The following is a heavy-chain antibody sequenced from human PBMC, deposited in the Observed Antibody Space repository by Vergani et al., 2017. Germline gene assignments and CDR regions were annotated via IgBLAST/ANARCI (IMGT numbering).Heavy chain of an antibody. CDR3: AKGLAAAGYDAFDV. D-gene: IGHD6-13*01. J-gene: IGHJ3*01. V-gene: IGHV3-23*04. CDR1: GFTFNSYA. CDR2: FSGSGGSP. Sequence: VQLVESGGGVVQPGRSLRLSCAASGFTFNSYAMTWVRQAPGKGLEWVSTFSGSGGSPYYAYSVKGRFTISRDNSKNTLYLQMNSLRAEDTAVYYCAKGLAAAGYDAFDVWGQGTMVIVSS.